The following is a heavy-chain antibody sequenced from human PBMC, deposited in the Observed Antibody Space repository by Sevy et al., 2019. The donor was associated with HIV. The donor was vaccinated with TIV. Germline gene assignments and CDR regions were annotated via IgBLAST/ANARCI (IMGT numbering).Heavy chain of an antibody. CDR1: GYTLTELS. Sequence: ASVKVSCKVSGYTLTELSMHWVRQAPGKGLEWMGGFDPEDGETIYAQKFQGRVTMTEETSTDTAYMELSSLRSEDTAVYYCATVPIVVVVAAELGFDYWGQGTLVTVSS. V-gene: IGHV1-24*01. CDR2: FDPEDGET. CDR3: ATVPIVVVVAAELGFDY. D-gene: IGHD2-15*01. J-gene: IGHJ4*02.